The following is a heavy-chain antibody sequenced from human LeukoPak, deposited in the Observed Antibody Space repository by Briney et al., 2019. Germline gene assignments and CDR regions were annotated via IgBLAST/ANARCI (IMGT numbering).Heavy chain of an antibody. CDR2: IYYSGST. CDR3: ARPTSSSGAFDI. Sequence: SETLSLTCTVSGGSISSSSYYWGWIRQPPGKGLEWIGSIYYSGSTYYNPSLKSRVTISVDTSKNQFSLKLSSVTAADTAVYYCARPTSSSGAFDIWGQRTMVTVSS. D-gene: IGHD6-6*01. CDR1: GGSISSSSYY. V-gene: IGHV4-39*01. J-gene: IGHJ3*02.